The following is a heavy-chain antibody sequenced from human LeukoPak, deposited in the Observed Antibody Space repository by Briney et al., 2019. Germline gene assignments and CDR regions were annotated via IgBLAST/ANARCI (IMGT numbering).Heavy chain of an antibody. CDR3: ARDPGGGGAKGHNWFDP. CDR2: IKSDGSST. Sequence: SGGSLRLSCAASGFTFSNYRMHWVRQAPGKGLVWVSRIKSDGSSTSYADSVKGRFTISRDNAKNTLYLQMNSLRVEDTAVYYCARDPGGGGAKGHNWFDPWGQGTLVTVSS. D-gene: IGHD2-21*01. V-gene: IGHV3-74*01. J-gene: IGHJ5*02. CDR1: GFTFSNYR.